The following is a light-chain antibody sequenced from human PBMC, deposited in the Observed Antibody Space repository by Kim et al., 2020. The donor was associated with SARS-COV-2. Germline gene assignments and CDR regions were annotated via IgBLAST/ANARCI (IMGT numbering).Light chain of an antibody. V-gene: IGLV3-19*01. CDR3: NSRDSNDNVV. CDR2: GKH. Sequence: ALGQTVRITCKGDSLRCYYATLYQQKPGQAPILVIYGKHNRPSGIPDRFSGSSSGNTASLTITGTQAGDEADYYCNSRDSNDNVVFGGGTKLTVL. J-gene: IGLJ2*01. CDR1: SLRCYY.